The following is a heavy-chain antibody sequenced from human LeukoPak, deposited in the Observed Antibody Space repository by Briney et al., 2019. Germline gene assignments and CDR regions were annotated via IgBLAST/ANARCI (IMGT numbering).Heavy chain of an antibody. D-gene: IGHD6-13*01. CDR1: GFTFSSYS. CDR3: AREGLRPLAGTIGY. CDR2: ISSSSSYI. V-gene: IGHV3-21*01. Sequence: GGSLRLSCAASGFTFSSYSMNWVRQAPGKGLEWVSSISSSSSYIYYADSVKGRFTISRDNAKNSLYLQMNSLRAEDTAVYYCAREGLRPLAGTIGYWGQGTLVTVSS. J-gene: IGHJ4*02.